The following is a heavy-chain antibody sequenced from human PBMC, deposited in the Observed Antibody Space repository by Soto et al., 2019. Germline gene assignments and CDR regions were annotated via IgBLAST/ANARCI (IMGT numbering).Heavy chain of an antibody. CDR3: ARDWENTPWFDP. J-gene: IGHJ5*02. CDR1: GFTFSSYG. CDR2: IWYDGSNK. D-gene: IGHD1-26*01. V-gene: IGHV3-33*01. Sequence: PGGSLRLSCAASGFTFSSYGMHWVRQAPGKGLEWVAVIWYDGSNKYYADSVKGRFTISRDNSKNTLYLQMNSLRAEDTAVYYCARDWENTPWFDPWGQGTLVTVSS.